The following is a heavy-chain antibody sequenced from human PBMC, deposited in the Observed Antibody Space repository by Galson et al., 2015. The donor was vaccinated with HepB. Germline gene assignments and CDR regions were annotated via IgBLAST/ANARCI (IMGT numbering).Heavy chain of an antibody. J-gene: IGHJ6*03. CDR1: GFTFSSYG. CDR2: ISYDGSNK. D-gene: IGHD2-21*01. CDR3: AKVAPNLCGGDCYDYYYMDV. V-gene: IGHV3-30*18. Sequence: SLRLSCAASGFTFSSYGMHWVRQAPGKGLEWVAVISYDGSNKYYADSVKGRFTISRDNSKNTLYLQMNSLRAEDTAVYYCAKVAPNLCGGDCYDYYYMDVWGKGTTVTVSS.